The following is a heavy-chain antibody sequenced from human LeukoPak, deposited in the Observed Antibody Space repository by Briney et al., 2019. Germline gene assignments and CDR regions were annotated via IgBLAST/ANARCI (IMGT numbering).Heavy chain of an antibody. J-gene: IGHJ4*02. Sequence: PSETLSLTCTVSGGSISSDGYYWSWVRQPPGKGLEWIGYIYHTGSTYYNPSLTSRVTMSVDRSKNQFSLKLSSVTAADTAVYFCARALYGDSLDYWGQGTLVTVSS. V-gene: IGHV4-30-2*01. CDR3: ARALYGDSLDY. CDR1: GGSISSDGYY. D-gene: IGHD4-17*01. CDR2: IYHTGST.